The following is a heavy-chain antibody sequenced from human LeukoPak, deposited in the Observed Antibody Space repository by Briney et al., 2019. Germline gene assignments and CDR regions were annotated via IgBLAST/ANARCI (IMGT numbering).Heavy chain of an antibody. CDR2: IFYDGVKD. CDR3: AKDRLAYKYYYYMDV. J-gene: IGHJ6*03. CDR1: GFTFSKYG. V-gene: IGHV3-30*02. D-gene: IGHD2-21*01. Sequence: QSGGSLRLSCAASGFTFSKYGIHSVRQAPGKGLEWVAFIFYDGVKDYYADSVKGRFTISRDNSKNTVFLQMYSLRGDDTAVYYCAKDRLAYKYYYYMDVWGKGTAVTVSS.